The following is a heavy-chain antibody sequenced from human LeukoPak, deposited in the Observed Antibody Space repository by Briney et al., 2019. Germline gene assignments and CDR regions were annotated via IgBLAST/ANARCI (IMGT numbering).Heavy chain of an antibody. CDR1: GGSISTGDYY. J-gene: IGHJ4*02. D-gene: IGHD3-22*01. CDR3: AVGHYYHSSGYLFDY. Sequence: SETLSLTCTVSGGSISTGDYYWSWIRQPPGKGLEWIGYIYYSGSTYYNPSLKSRVTISVDTSKNQFSLKLSSVPAADTAVYYCAVGHYYHSSGYLFDYWGQGTLVTVSS. V-gene: IGHV4-30-4*01. CDR2: IYYSGST.